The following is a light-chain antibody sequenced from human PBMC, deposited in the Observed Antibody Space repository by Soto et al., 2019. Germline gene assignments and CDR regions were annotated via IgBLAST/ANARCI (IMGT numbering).Light chain of an antibody. Sequence: QSALTQPPSASGFPGQSVTISCTGTSSDVGGYNYVSWYQQHPGKAPKLMIYEVSKRPSGVPDRFSGSKSGNTASLTVSGLQAEDEADYYCSSYAGSSSYVFGTGTKVTVL. CDR1: SSDVGGYNY. J-gene: IGLJ1*01. CDR2: EVS. V-gene: IGLV2-8*01. CDR3: SSYAGSSSYV.